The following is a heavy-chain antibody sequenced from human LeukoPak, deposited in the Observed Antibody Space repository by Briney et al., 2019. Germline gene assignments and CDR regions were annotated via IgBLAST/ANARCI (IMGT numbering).Heavy chain of an antibody. V-gene: IGHV3-23*01. Sequence: GGSLRLSCAASGFTFNRYAMSWVRQAPGKGLEWVPVISGSAASTYYADSVKGRFTISRDNSKGTLYLQVNSLRAEDTAVYYCAKNLWSDSYYDSWGQGTLVTVSS. CDR2: ISGSAAST. CDR3: AKNLWSDSYYDS. CDR1: GFTFNRYA. D-gene: IGHD3-3*01. J-gene: IGHJ4*02.